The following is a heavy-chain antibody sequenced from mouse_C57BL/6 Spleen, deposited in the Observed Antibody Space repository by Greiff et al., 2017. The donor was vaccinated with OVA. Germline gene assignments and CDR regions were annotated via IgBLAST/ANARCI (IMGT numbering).Heavy chain of an antibody. CDR1: GFTFSDYG. CDR3: ASRGGDSSGYGGFYYAMDY. J-gene: IGHJ4*01. V-gene: IGHV5-17*01. Sequence: EVQVVESGGGLVKPGGSLKLSCAASGFTFSDYGMHWVRQAPEKGLEWVAYISSGSSTIYSADTVKGRFPLSCDNAKNTLFLQLTSLRSEDTAMYYCASRGGDSSGYGGFYYAMDYWGQGTSVTVSS. CDR2: ISSGSSTI. D-gene: IGHD3-2*02.